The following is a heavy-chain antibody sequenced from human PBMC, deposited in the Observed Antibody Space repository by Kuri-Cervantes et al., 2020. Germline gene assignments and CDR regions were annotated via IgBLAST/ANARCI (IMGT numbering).Heavy chain of an antibody. V-gene: IGHV3-23*01. Sequence: GGSLRLSCAASGFAFSSYAMTWVRQAPGKGLEWVSAISFSGAHTFYADSVKGRFTISRDNSKDTLSLQMNSLRAEDTAIYYCAEDINSGSGTFAFDIWGQGTMVTVSS. D-gene: IGHD3-10*01. CDR3: AEDINSGSGTFAFDI. CDR2: ISFSGAHT. CDR1: GFAFSSYA. J-gene: IGHJ3*02.